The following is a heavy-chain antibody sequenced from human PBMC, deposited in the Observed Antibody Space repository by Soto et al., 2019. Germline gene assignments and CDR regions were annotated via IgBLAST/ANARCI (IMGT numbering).Heavy chain of an antibody. D-gene: IGHD3-22*01. Sequence: QVQLVQSGSGVKKPGASVKVSCKASGYTFTHYDIHWVRQAPGQRLEWLGWISVDNGNTKYSQRFQGRVTITRDTSASTAYLELSSLRSEDTAVYYCAREWLLPFGYYWGQGTLVTVSS. V-gene: IGHV1-3*01. CDR2: ISVDNGNT. J-gene: IGHJ4*02. CDR1: GYTFTHYD. CDR3: AREWLLPFGYY.